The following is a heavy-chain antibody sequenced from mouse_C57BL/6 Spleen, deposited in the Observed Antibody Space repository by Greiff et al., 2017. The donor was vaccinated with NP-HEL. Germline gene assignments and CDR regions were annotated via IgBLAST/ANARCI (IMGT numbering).Heavy chain of an antibody. V-gene: IGHV1-50*01. CDR3: ERNYGRYYAMDY. J-gene: IGHJ4*01. D-gene: IGHD1-1*01. CDR1: GYTFTSYW. CDR2: IDPSDSYT. Sequence: QVQLQQPGAELVKPGASVKLSCKASGYTFTSYWMQWVKQRPGQGLEWIGEIDPSDSYTNYNQKFTGQATLTVDTSSSTAYMQLSSLTSEDSAVYYCERNYGRYYAMDYWGQGTSVTVSS.